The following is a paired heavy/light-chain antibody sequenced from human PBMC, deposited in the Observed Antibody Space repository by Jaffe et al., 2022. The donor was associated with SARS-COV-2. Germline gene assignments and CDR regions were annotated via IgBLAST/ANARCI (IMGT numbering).Light chain of an antibody. Sequence: DVVMTQSPLSLPVTLGQPASISCRSTQGLVDSDGSLYLSWFQQRPGQSPRRLVYKVSERDSGVPDRFSGSGSGTEFTLKISRVEAEDVGVYYCMQGTHWPKTFGQGTKLEI. CDR3: MQGTHWPKT. CDR2: KVS. J-gene: IGKJ2*01. V-gene: IGKV2-30*01. CDR1: QGLVDSDGSLY.
Heavy chain of an antibody. J-gene: IGHJ3*02. CDR3: ARDPAGGALDI. CDR1: GFSFSYSW. CDR2: IKEDGSLK. Sequence: EVQLVESGGGLVQPGGSLRLSCAASGFSFSYSWMSWVRQAPGKGLEWVANIKEDGSLKYLVDSVKGRFTISRDNAEKSVYLQMNSLRVEDTAVYYCARDPAGGALDIWGRGTKVTVSS. D-gene: IGHD3-10*01. V-gene: IGHV3-7*01.